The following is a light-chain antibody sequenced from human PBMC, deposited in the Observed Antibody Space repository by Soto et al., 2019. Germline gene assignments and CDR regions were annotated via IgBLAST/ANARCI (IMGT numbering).Light chain of an antibody. CDR2: GVT. J-gene: IGLJ2*01. CDR1: SSDIGANNF. Sequence: QSALTQPASVSGSPGQSITISCTGTSSDIGANNFVSWYQQHPGKAPKVLIYGVTNRPSGISNRFSGSKSGNTASLTISGLRAEDEADYYCNSYTTTGARVFGGGTKLTVL. CDR3: NSYTTTGARV. V-gene: IGLV2-14*01.